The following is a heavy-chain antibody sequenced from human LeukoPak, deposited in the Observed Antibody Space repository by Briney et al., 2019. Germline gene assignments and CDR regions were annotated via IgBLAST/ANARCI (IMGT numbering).Heavy chain of an antibody. D-gene: IGHD3-10*01. CDR3: AGRPYGSGTPFDY. CDR2: IYHSGST. J-gene: IGHJ4*02. CDR1: GGFISSGGYS. Sequence: SETLSLTCAVSGGFISSGGYSWSWIRQPPGKGLEWIGYIYHSGSTYYNPSLKSRVTISVDRSKNQFSLKLSSVTAADTAVYYCAGRPYGSGTPFDYWGQGTLVTVSS. V-gene: IGHV4-30-2*01.